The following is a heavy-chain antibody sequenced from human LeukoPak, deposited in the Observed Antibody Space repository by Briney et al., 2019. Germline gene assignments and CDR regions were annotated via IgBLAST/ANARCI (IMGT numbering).Heavy chain of an antibody. Sequence: SETLSLTCTVSGGSMRSNSHYWGWIRQPPGKGLEWIVSIYYSGSTYYNPSLKSRVTISVDTSKNQFSLKLSSVTAADTAVYYCARDLTYYDILTGYYGVGWFDPWGQGTLVTVSS. CDR2: IYYSGST. V-gene: IGHV4-39*07. CDR3: ARDLTYYDILTGYYGVGWFDP. D-gene: IGHD3-9*01. J-gene: IGHJ5*02. CDR1: GGSMRSNSHY.